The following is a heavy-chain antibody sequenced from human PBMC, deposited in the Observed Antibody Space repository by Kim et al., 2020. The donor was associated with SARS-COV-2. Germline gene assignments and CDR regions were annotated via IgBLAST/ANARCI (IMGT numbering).Heavy chain of an antibody. V-gene: IGHV4-39*01. D-gene: IGHD3-3*01. J-gene: IGHJ5*02. Sequence: KSRVTISVDTSKSQFSLKLSAVTAADTAVYYCARQQGSITICGVVPDWFDPWGQGTLVTVSS. CDR3: ARQQGSITICGVVPDWFDP.